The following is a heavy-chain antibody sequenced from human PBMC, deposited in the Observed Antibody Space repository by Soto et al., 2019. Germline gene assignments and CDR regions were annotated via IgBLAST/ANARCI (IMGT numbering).Heavy chain of an antibody. Sequence: SATLSLTCTLSGGSMSNSYWSWVREPPSKGLARIGYIDYSGNTNYNPSLKSRVTISVDTSKSQFSLRLSSVTAADTAVYYCATSLQKPLELIWSAVDVWGQATTVTAYS. D-gene: IGHD1-7*01. J-gene: IGHJ6*02. V-gene: IGHV4-59*01. CDR2: IDYSGNT. CDR1: GGSMSNSY. CDR3: ATSLQKPLELIWSAVDV.